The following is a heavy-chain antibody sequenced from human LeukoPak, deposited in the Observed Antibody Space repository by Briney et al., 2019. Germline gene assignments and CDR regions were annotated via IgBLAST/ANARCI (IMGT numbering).Heavy chain of an antibody. V-gene: IGHV3-48*03. CDR3: ARVPRWYVIDY. J-gene: IGHJ4*02. CDR1: GFTFSSYE. Sequence: GGSLRLSCEASGFTFSSYEMKWVRQAPGKGLEWVSYISSSGSTIYYADSVKGRFTISRDNAKNSLYLQMNSLRAEDTAVYYCARVPRWYVIDYWGQGTLVTVSS. CDR2: ISSSGSTI. D-gene: IGHD4-23*01.